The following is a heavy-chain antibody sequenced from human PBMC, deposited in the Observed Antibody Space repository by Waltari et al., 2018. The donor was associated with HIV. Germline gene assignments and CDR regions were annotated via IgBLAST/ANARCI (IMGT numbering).Heavy chain of an antibody. Sequence: QVLLQESGPGRLKPSETLSLTCGVSGVSIGTGSYSWHWVRQSAGTAMEWIGRVFNSGNTNYSPSLRRRVTISIDTSKNQFSLNLNSVTAADTAVYFCARDHAVVLSSNPRQSVYYYYGMDVWGQGTTVTVSS. CDR2: VFNSGNT. V-gene: IGHV4-61*02. D-gene: IGHD3-22*01. J-gene: IGHJ6*02. CDR1: GVSIGTGSYS. CDR3: ARDHAVVLSSNPRQSVYYYYGMDV.